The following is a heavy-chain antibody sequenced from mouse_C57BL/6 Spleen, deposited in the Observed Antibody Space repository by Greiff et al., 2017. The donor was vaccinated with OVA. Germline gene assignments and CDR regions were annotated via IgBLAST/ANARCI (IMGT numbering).Heavy chain of an antibody. CDR3: ARHEDYGSSYFDY. J-gene: IGHJ2*01. CDR2: ISSGGSYT. CDR1: GFTFSSYG. D-gene: IGHD1-1*01. Sequence: EVMLVESGGDLVKPGGSLKLSCAASGFTFSSYGMSWVRQTPDKRLEWVATISSGGSYTYYPDSVKGRSTISRDNAKSTLYLHMSSLTSEDTAMYYCARHEDYGSSYFDYWGKGTTLTVSS. V-gene: IGHV5-6*01.